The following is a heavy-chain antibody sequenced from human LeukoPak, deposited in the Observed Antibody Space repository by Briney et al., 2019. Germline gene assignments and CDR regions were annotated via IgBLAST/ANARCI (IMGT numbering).Heavy chain of an antibody. CDR3: ARDRSDAGEPDNWFDP. CDR1: GGTFSSYA. V-gene: IGHV1-69*05. CDR2: IIPIFGTA. J-gene: IGHJ5*02. Sequence: SVKVSCKASGGTFSSYAISWVRQAPGQGLEWMGGIIPIFGTANYAQKFQGRVTMTRDMSTSTVYMELSSLRSEDTAVYYCARDRSDAGEPDNWFDPWGQGTLVTVSS. D-gene: IGHD1-26*01.